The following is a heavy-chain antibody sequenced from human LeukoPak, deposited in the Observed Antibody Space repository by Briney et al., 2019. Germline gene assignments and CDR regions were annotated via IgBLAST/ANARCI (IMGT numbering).Heavy chain of an antibody. V-gene: IGHV3-13*01. J-gene: IGHJ4*02. Sequence: GGSLRLSCAASGFTFSSYDMHWVRQATGKGLEWVSAIGTAGDTYYPGSVKGRFTISRENAKNSLYLQMNSLRAGDTAVYYCARGMGPYDSSGAVDYWGQGTLVTVSS. CDR1: GFTFSSYD. CDR2: IGTAGDT. D-gene: IGHD3-22*01. CDR3: ARGMGPYDSSGAVDY.